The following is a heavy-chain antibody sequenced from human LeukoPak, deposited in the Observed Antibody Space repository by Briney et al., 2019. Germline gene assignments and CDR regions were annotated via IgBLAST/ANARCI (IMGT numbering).Heavy chain of an antibody. V-gene: IGHV3-33*01. Sequence: GGSLRLSCAASGFTFSSYGMHWVRQAPGKGLEWVAVIWYDGSNKYYADSVKGRFTISRDNSKNTLYLQMNSLRAEDTAVYYCARDQVGYCSSTSCPNGMDVWGQGTMVTVSS. J-gene: IGHJ6*02. CDR2: IWYDGSNK. CDR3: ARDQVGYCSSTSCPNGMDV. CDR1: GFTFSSYG. D-gene: IGHD2-2*01.